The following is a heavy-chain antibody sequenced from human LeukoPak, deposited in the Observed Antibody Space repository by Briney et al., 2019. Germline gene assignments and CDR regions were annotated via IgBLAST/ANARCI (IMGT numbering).Heavy chain of an antibody. D-gene: IGHD6-13*01. CDR1: GFTFSSYN. J-gene: IGHJ4*02. CDR3: ARDDRSSWYYFDY. V-gene: IGHV3-48*01. Sequence: PGGSLRLPCAASGFTFSSYNMNWVRQAPGKGLEWVSYISSSSSTIYYADSVKGRFTISRDNAKNSLYLQMNSLRAEDTAVYYCARDDRSSWYYFDYWGQGTLVTVSS. CDR2: ISSSSSTI.